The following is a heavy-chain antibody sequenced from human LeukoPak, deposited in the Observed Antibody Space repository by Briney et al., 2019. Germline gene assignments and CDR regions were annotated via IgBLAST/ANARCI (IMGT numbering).Heavy chain of an antibody. J-gene: IGHJ6*03. Sequence: SETLSLTCAVSGGSFSGYSWSWIRQPPGKGLEWVGEINHSGSTNYNPSLKSRVTISVDTSKNQFSLKLSSVTAADTAVYYCARDQGSYYYDSSGYYYYYYYMDVWGKGTTVTVSS. CDR2: INHSGST. V-gene: IGHV4-34*01. CDR3: ARDQGSYYYDSSGYYYYYYYMDV. CDR1: GGSFSGYS. D-gene: IGHD3-22*01.